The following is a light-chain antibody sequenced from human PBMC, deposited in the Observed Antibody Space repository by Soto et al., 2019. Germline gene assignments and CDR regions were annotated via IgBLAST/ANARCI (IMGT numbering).Light chain of an antibody. Sequence: DVVMTQSPLSLPVTLGQPASISCRSNQSLVHSDGIAYFSWFQQRPGPSPRPLICKVSNRDSGVPARFSGSGSGTDFALKISRVEADDVGVYYCMQGTHWPITFGQGTRLEIK. CDR2: KVS. CDR1: QSLVHSDGIAY. J-gene: IGKJ5*01. CDR3: MQGTHWPIT. V-gene: IGKV2-30*02.